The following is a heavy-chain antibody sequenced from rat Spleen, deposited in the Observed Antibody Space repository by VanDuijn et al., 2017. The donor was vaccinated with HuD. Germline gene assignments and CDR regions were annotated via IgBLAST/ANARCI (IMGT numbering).Heavy chain of an antibody. CDR1: GFSLSSNG. CDR3: ARSDGVHYYLPFAD. J-gene: IGHJ3*01. V-gene: IGHV2S8*01. D-gene: IGHD1-12*02. CDR2: ISSGGDT. Sequence: QVQLKESGPGLVQPSQTLSLTCTVSGFSLSSNGVSWVRQPPGKGLEWIAAISSGGDTYYSSALKSRLGISRDTSKNQVFLKMKSRQTEYTATYYCARSDGVHYYLPFADWGQGTLVTVSS.